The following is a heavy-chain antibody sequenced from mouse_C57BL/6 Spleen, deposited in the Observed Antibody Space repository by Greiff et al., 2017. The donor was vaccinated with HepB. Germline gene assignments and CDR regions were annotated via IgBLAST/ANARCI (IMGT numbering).Heavy chain of an antibody. CDR3: ARVITTVVAKGYYFDY. CDR2: INYDGSST. Sequence: EVKVVESEGGLVQPGSSMKLSCTASGFTFSDYYMAWVRQVPEKGLEWVANINYDGSSTYYLDSLKSRFIISRDNAKNILYLQMSSLKSEDTATYYCARVITTVVAKGYYFDYWGQGTTLTVSS. D-gene: IGHD1-1*01. J-gene: IGHJ2*01. V-gene: IGHV5-16*01. CDR1: GFTFSDYY.